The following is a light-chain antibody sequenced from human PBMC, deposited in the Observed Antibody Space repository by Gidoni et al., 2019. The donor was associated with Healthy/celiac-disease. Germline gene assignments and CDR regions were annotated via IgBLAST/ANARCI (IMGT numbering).Light chain of an antibody. CDR3: SSYTSSSTLGV. V-gene: IGLV2-14*01. CDR1: SSDVGGYNY. Sequence: SALTQPASVSGSPGPSITISCTGTSSDVGGYNYVSWYQQHPGKAPKVMIYEVSNRPSGVSNRFSGSKSGNTASLTISGLQAEDEADYYCSSYTSSSTLGVFGTGTKVTVL. J-gene: IGLJ1*01. CDR2: EVS.